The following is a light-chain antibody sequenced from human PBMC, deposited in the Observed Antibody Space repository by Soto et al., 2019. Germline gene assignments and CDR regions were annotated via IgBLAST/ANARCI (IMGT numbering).Light chain of an antibody. J-gene: IGLJ1*01. V-gene: IGLV2-14*01. CDR3: NSNTNANTYV. Sequence: QSALTQPASVSGSLGQSITISCTGSSSDIGTYNYVSWYQHHPGKAPKLVIYGVTNRPSGFSDRFSGSKSLNTASLTISGLQAEDEADYYCNSNTNANTYVFGTGTKVTVL. CDR2: GVT. CDR1: SSDIGTYNY.